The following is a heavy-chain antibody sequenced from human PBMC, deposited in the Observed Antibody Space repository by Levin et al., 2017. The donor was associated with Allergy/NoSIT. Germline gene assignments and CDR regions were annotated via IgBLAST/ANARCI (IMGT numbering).Heavy chain of an antibody. V-gene: IGHV3-30*18. CDR3: AKDHYLEWLVSVDY. CDR2: ISYDGSNK. Sequence: GGSLRLSCAASGFTFSRYGMHWVRQAPGKGLEWVAVISYDGSNKYYADSVKGRFTISRDNSKNTLYLQMNSLKTEDTAVYYCAKDHYLEWLVSVDYWGQGTLVTVSS. J-gene: IGHJ4*02. D-gene: IGHD3-3*01. CDR1: GFTFSRYG.